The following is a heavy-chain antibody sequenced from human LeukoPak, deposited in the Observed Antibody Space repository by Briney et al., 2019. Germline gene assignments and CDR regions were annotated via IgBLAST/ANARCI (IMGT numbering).Heavy chain of an antibody. J-gene: IGHJ6*03. CDR1: GFTFSSNS. D-gene: IGHD3-3*01. CDR2: ISSSSYI. CDR3: ARDKPETIFRVVMPEVYYYYYYMDV. Sequence: GGSLRLSCAASGFTFSSNSMNWVRQAPGKGLECVSSISSSSYIYYADSVEGRFTISRDNAKNSLYLQMNSLRAEDTALYYCARDKPETIFRVVMPEVYYYYYYMDVWGKGTTVTVSS. V-gene: IGHV3-21*04.